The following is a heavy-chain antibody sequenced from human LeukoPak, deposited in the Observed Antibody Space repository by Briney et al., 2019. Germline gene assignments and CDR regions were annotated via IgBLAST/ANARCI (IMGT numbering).Heavy chain of an antibody. Sequence: PGRSLRLSCAASGFTFSSYSMNWVRQAPGKGLEWVSSISSSSSYIYYADSVEGRFTISRDNAKNSLYLQMNSLRAEDTAVYYCARWTEDYYDSSGFDYWGQGTLVTVSS. CDR3: ARWTEDYYDSSGFDY. CDR1: GFTFSSYS. V-gene: IGHV3-21*01. CDR2: ISSSSSYI. D-gene: IGHD3-22*01. J-gene: IGHJ4*02.